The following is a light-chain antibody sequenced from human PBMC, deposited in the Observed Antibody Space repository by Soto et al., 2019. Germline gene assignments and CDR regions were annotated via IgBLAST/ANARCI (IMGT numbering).Light chain of an antibody. J-gene: IGKJ1*01. CDR2: AAS. CDR1: QSISSY. Sequence: DIQLTQSPSSLSASVGDIVTITCRASQSISSYLNWYQQKPGKAPKLLIYAASSLQSGVPSRFSGSGSGTDFTLTISSLQPEDFATYYCQQSYSTWTFGQGTKVDI. V-gene: IGKV1-39*01. CDR3: QQSYSTWT.